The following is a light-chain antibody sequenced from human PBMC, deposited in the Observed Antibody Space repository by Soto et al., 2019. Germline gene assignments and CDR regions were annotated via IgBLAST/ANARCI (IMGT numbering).Light chain of an antibody. CDR3: QNYNPYSGP. CDR2: GAS. Sequence: EIVLTQSLGTLSLSPGERSTLSRRASQSVSSSYLAWYQQKPGQAHRLLIYGASSRATGIPDRFSGSGSGTEFTLTITSLQPDEFATYYCQNYNPYSGPFGKGNKVDIK. V-gene: IGKV3-20*01. J-gene: IGKJ1*01. CDR1: QSVSSSY.